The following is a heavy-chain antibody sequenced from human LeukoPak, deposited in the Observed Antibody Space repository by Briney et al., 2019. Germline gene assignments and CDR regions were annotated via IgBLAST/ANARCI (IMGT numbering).Heavy chain of an antibody. CDR3: AKARPVYSSGWYPTQYFDY. CDR2: SSGSGAST. CDR1: GFTFTTYA. Sequence: GGSLRLSCAASGFTFTTYAMSWVRQAPGKGLEWVSASSGSGASTNYADSVKGRFTISRDNSKNTLYLQMNSLRAEDTAVYFCAKARPVYSSGWYPTQYFDYWGQGTLVTVSS. V-gene: IGHV3-23*01. J-gene: IGHJ4*02. D-gene: IGHD6-19*01.